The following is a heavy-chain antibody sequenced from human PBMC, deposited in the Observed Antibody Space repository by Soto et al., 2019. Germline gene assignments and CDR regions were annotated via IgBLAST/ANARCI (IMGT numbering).Heavy chain of an antibody. CDR2: IIPIFGTA. V-gene: IGHV1-69*01. J-gene: IGHJ5*01. Sequence: QVQLVQSGAEVKKPTSSVKVSCKASGGTFSSYIISWMRQAPGQGLEWMRGIIPIFGTADYAQKFQDRVTITADESTNTAYMELSSLRSEDTAVYYCARAYSSNRYWFDSWGQGTLVTVSS. CDR3: ARAYSSNRYWFDS. CDR1: GGTFSSYI. D-gene: IGHD6-13*01.